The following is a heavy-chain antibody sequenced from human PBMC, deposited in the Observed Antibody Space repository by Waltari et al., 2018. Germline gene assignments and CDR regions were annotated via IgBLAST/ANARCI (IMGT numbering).Heavy chain of an antibody. J-gene: IGHJ3*02. D-gene: IGHD4-17*01. CDR1: GFTFSSYA. V-gene: IGHV3-30-3*01. Sequence: QVQLVESGGGVVQPGRSLRLSCAASGFTFSSYAMHWVRQAPGKGLEWVAVISYDGSNKYYADSVKGRFTISRDNSKNTLYLQMNSLRAEDTAVYYCASGLMTTVPFDAFDIWGQGTMVTVSS. CDR2: ISYDGSNK. CDR3: ASGLMTTVPFDAFDI.